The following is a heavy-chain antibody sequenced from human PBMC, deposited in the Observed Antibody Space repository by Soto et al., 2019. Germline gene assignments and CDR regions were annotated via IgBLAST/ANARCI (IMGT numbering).Heavy chain of an antibody. D-gene: IGHD3-22*01. J-gene: IGHJ4*02. CDR1: GFTFSSYA. Sequence: PGGSLSLSCAAPGFTFSSYALCWVRQAPGQGLEWISVISSSGGGTYYADSVKGRFTISRDDSKNTLYLQMNSLRAEDTAVYYCAKDKPQHDDRSGPPAWWGQGTLVTVSS. V-gene: IGHV3-23*01. CDR3: AKDKPQHDDRSGPPAW. CDR2: ISSSGGGT.